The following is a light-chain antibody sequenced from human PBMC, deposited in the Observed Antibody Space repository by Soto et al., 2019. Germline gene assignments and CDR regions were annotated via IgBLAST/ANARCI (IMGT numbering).Light chain of an antibody. CDR1: QDVSRY. CDR3: QQRSNWPPFT. V-gene: IGKV3-11*01. CDR2: AAS. J-gene: IGKJ2*01. Sequence: EIVLTQSPATLSLSPGEAAILSCRASQDVSRYVAWYQQQPGQAPRLLIYAASERATGIPARFSGSGSGTDFTLTISSMEPEDFAVYYCQQRSNWPPFTLGQGTRLEIK.